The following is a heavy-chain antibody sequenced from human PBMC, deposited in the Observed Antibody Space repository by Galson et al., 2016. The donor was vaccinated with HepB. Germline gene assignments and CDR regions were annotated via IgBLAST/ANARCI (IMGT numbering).Heavy chain of an antibody. CDR1: GASISGYY. Sequence: ETLSLTCTVSGASISGYYLSWIRQPPGKGLEWIGYIYYSGRTNYNPSLKSRVTISVDTSKNQFSLKLSSVTAADMAVYYCARDDSGGWYGFHYGMDVWSQGTTVTVSS. V-gene: IGHV4-59*01. D-gene: IGHD6-19*01. CDR2: IYYSGRT. J-gene: IGHJ6*02. CDR3: ARDDSGGWYGFHYGMDV.